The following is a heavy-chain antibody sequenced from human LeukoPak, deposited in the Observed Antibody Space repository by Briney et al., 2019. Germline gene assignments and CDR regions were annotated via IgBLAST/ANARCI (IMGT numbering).Heavy chain of an antibody. CDR3: ARGPRRFDP. CDR1: GGSISSYY. Sequence: SETLSLTCTVSGGSISSYYWSWIRQPPGKGLEWIGEINHSGSTNYNPSLKSRVTISVDTSKNQFSLKLSSVTAADTAVYYCARGPRRFDPWGQGTLVTVSS. CDR2: INHSGST. J-gene: IGHJ5*02. V-gene: IGHV4-34*01.